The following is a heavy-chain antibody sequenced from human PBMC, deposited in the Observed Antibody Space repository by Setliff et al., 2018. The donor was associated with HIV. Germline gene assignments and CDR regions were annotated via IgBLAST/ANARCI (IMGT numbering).Heavy chain of an antibody. CDR3: ARRTSFTGGAVAGHFDN. J-gene: IGHJ4*02. V-gene: IGHV4-59*11. D-gene: IGHD6-19*01. CDR2: INDSGNT. Sequence: SETLSLTCTVSGGSISSHYWSWIRQPPGKGLEWIGEINDSGNTNYNPSLKSRVTISVDTSKNHFSLRLSSVTAADTTIYYCARRTSFTGGAVAGHFDNWGQGTPVTVPQ. CDR1: GGSISSHY.